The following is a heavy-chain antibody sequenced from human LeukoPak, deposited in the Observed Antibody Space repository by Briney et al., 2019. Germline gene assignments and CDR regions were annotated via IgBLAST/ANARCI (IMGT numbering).Heavy chain of an antibody. CDR1: GYTFSDYY. Sequence: ASVKVSCKTSGYTFSDYYIHWIRQAPGQGPEWVGWINPNSGDTDYAQKFQGRVTVTRDTSISTAYMERGRLRSDDTAVYYCARGLTYYDILTGSHYYYYMDVWGKGTTVTVSS. CDR3: ARGLTYYDILTGSHYYYYMDV. V-gene: IGHV1-2*02. CDR2: INPNSGDT. J-gene: IGHJ6*03. D-gene: IGHD3-9*01.